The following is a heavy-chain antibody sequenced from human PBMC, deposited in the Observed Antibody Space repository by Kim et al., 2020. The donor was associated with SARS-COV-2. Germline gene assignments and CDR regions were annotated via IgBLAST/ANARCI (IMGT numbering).Heavy chain of an antibody. D-gene: IGHD3-3*01. V-gene: IGHV1-8*01. CDR3: ARWNNYDVWSGYRSYYYYYMDV. Sequence: ASVKVSCKASGYTFTSYDINWVRQATGQGLEWMGWMNPNSGNTGYAQKFQGRVTMTRNTSISTAYMELSSLRSEDTAVYYCARWNNYDVWSGYRSYYYYYMDVWGKGTTVTVSS. CDR2: MNPNSGNT. J-gene: IGHJ6*03. CDR1: GYTFTSYD.